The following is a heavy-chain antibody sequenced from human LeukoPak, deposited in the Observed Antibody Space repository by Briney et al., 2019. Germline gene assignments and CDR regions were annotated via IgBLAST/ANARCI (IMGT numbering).Heavy chain of an antibody. CDR2: IYYSGST. CDR1: GGSISSSSYY. J-gene: IGHJ3*02. CDR3: ARDQAYYYDSSGYYTTNAFDI. D-gene: IGHD3-22*01. V-gene: IGHV4-39*07. Sequence: PSETLSLTCTVSGGSISSSSYYWGWIRQPPGRGLEWIGSIYYSGSTYYNPSLKSRVTISVDTSKNQFSLKLSSVTAADTAVYYCARDQAYYYDSSGYYTTNAFDIWGQGTMVTVSS.